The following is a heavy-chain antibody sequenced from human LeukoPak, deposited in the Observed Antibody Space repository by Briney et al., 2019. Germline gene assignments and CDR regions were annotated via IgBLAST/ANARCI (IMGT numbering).Heavy chain of an antibody. V-gene: IGHV1-8*03. CDR3: ARGRSRITIFGVVMPYYYMDV. CDR1: GYTFTSYD. CDR2: MNPNSGNT. J-gene: IGHJ6*03. Sequence: ASVTVSCKASGYTFTSYDINWVRQATGQGLEWMGWMNPNSGNTGYAQKFQGRVTITRNTSISTAYMELSSLRSEDTAVYYCARGRSRITIFGVVMPYYYMDVWGKGTTVTVSS. D-gene: IGHD3-3*01.